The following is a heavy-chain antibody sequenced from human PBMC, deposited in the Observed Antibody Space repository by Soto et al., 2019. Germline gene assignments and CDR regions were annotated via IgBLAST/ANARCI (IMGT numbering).Heavy chain of an antibody. CDR3: ARDGLVGDSNYVDSGDY. J-gene: IGHJ4*02. D-gene: IGHD4-4*01. Sequence: TGGSLRLSCAASGFTFSSYAMHWVRQAPGKGLEWVAVISYDGSNKYYADSVKGRFTISRDNSKNALYLQMNSLRAEDTAVYYCARDGLVGDSNYVDSGDYWGQGTLVTVSS. V-gene: IGHV3-30-3*01. CDR1: GFTFSSYA. CDR2: ISYDGSNK.